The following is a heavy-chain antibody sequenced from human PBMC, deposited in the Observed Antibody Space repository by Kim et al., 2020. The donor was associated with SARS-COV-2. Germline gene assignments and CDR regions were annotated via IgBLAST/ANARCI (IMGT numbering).Heavy chain of an antibody. D-gene: IGHD6-13*01. CDR3: ASWVQLDYNWFDP. CDR2: IYYSGST. Sequence: SQTLSLTCTVSGGSISSGGYYWSWIRQHPGKGLEWIGYIYYSGSTYYNPSLKSRVTISVDTSKNQFSLKLSSVTAADTAVYYCASWVQLDYNWFDPWGQGTLVTVSS. V-gene: IGHV4-31*03. CDR1: GGSISSGGYY. J-gene: IGHJ5*02.